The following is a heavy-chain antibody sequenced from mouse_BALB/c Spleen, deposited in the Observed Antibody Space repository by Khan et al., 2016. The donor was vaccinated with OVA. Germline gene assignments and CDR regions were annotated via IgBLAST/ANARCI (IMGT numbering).Heavy chain of an antibody. CDR2: ISYSGVT. CDR3: ARGNYYWYYFDY. CDR1: GYSITSGYA. V-gene: IGHV3-2*02. Sequence: EVQLVETGPGLVKPSQSLSLTCTVTGYSITSGYAWNWIRQFPGNKLEWMGYISYSGVTSYTPSLKSRIFITRDTSKNQFFLQLNSVTTEDTANYYCARGNYYWYYFDYWGQGTTLTVSS. D-gene: IGHD1-1*01. J-gene: IGHJ2*01.